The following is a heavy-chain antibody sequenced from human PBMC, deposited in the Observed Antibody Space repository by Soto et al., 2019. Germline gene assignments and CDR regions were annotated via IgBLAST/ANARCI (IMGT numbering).Heavy chain of an antibody. Sequence: SETLSLTCTVSGGSISSGGYYWSWIRQHPGKGLEWIGYIYYSGSTYYNPSLKSRVTISVDTSKNQFSLKLSSVTAADTAVYYCARSESMYNWFDPWGQGTLVTVSS. J-gene: IGHJ5*02. D-gene: IGHD3-10*01. V-gene: IGHV4-31*03. CDR1: GGSISSGGYY. CDR3: ARSESMYNWFDP. CDR2: IYYSGST.